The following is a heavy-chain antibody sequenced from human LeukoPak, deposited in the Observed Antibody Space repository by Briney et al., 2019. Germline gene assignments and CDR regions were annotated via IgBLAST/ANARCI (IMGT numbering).Heavy chain of an antibody. D-gene: IGHD1-26*01. V-gene: IGHV4-39*07. Sequence: SETLSLTCTVSGDSISSSTYYWGWIRQPPGTGLEWIGSIYHSGTTYYNPSLKSRGTISVDTSKSQFSVRLTSVTAADTAVYYCARAEPVGALRVLDYWGQGILVAVSS. J-gene: IGHJ4*02. CDR2: IYHSGTT. CDR3: ARAEPVGALRVLDY. CDR1: GDSISSSTYY.